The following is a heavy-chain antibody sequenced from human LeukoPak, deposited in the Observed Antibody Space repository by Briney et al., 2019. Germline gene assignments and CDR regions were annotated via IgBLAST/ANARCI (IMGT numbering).Heavy chain of an antibody. D-gene: IGHD3/OR15-3a*01. CDR1: GYSFTSYW. Sequence: GESLKISCKGSGYSFTSYWIGWARQMPGKGLEWMGIIYPGDSDTRYSPSFQGQATISADKSISTAYLQWSSLKASDTAMYSCARLLDDYGHYYMDVWGKGTTVTVSS. J-gene: IGHJ6*03. CDR3: ARLLDDYGHYYMDV. V-gene: IGHV5-51*01. CDR2: IYPGDSDT.